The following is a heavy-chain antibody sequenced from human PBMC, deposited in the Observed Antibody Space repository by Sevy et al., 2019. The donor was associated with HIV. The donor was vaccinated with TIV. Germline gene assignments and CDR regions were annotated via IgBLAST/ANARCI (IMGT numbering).Heavy chain of an antibody. V-gene: IGHV3-48*02. D-gene: IGHD2-8*01. CDR2: ISGSSINI. CDR3: ARDRGGAPGLICFDY. Sequence: GGSLRLSCAASGFTFSDYAFSWVRQAPGKGLEWVSFISGSSINIFYADSVKGRFTISRDNAKNALYLQMNSLRDEDTAVYFCARDRGGAPGLICFDYWGLGTLVTVSS. CDR1: GFTFSDYA. J-gene: IGHJ4*02.